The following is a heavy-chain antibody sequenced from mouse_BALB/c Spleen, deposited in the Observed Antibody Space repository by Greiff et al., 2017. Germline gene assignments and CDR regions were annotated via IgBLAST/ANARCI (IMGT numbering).Heavy chain of an antibody. CDR3: ASPYRDYFDY. CDR2: INPSTGYT. V-gene: IGHV1-7*01. CDR1: GYTFTSYW. J-gene: IGHJ2*01. D-gene: IGHD2-14*01. Sequence: QVQLQQSGAELAKPGASVKMSCKASGYTFTSYWMHWVKRRPGQGLEWIGYINPSTGYTEYNQKFKDKATLTADKSSSTAYMQLSSLTSEDSAVYYCASPYRDYFDYWGQGTTLTVSS.